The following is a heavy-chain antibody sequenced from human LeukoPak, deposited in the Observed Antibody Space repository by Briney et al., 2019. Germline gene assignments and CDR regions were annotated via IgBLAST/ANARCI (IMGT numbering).Heavy chain of an antibody. D-gene: IGHD1-26*01. CDR1: GFTFRNYG. V-gene: IGHV3-30*02. J-gene: IGHJ3*02. Sequence: GGSLRLSCAASGFTFRNYGMHWVRQAPGKGLEWVTFIRYDGSNKYYADSVKGRFTISRDNAKNSLYLQMNSLRAEDTAVYYCARELTRWAIDAFDIRGQGTMVTVSS. CDR3: ARELTRWAIDAFDI. CDR2: IRYDGSNK.